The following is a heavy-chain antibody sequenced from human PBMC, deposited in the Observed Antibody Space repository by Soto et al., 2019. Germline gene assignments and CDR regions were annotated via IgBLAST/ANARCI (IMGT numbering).Heavy chain of an antibody. V-gene: IGHV3-23*01. D-gene: IGHD5-12*01. J-gene: IGHJ4*02. Sequence: EVQLLESGGNLVQPGGSLRLSCAGSGYTFSSSIMSWVRQATGKGLEWVSTFSGSSGNSYYADSAKGRFTISRDNSKNTLYLQMNSLRAEDTALYYCAKRGDNFFDYWGQGTLVTVSS. CDR2: FSGSSGNS. CDR1: GYTFSSSI. CDR3: AKRGDNFFDY.